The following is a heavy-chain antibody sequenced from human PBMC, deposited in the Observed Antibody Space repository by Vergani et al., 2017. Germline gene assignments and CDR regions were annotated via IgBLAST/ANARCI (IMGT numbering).Heavy chain of an antibody. V-gene: IGHV3-11*06. CDR3: ARGWCSRTSCYFTHYYYYYGMDV. CDR1: GFTFSDYY. J-gene: IGHJ6*02. D-gene: IGHD2-2*01. Sequence: QVQLVESGGGLVKPGGSLRLSCAASGFTFSDYYMSWIRQAPGKGLEWVSYISSSSSYTNYADSVKGRFTISRDNAKNSLYLQMNSLRAEDTAVYYCARGWCSRTSCYFTHYYYYYGMDVWGQGTTVTVSS. CDR2: ISSSSSYT.